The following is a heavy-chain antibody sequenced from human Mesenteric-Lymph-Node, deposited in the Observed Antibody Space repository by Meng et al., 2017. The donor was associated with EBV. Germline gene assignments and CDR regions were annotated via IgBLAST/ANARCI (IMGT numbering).Heavy chain of an antibody. Sequence: VQLQESRPGLVQPSGTLSLTCAVSGDSISSYHWWSWVRQSPGKGLEWVGRIKSKTDGGTTDYAAPVKGRFTISRDDSKNTLYLQMNSLKTEDTAVYYCTTDPPLNDYWGQGTLVTVSS. V-gene: IGHV3-15*01. J-gene: IGHJ4*02. CDR2: IKSKTDGGTT. CDR3: TTDPPLNDY. CDR1: GDSISSYHW.